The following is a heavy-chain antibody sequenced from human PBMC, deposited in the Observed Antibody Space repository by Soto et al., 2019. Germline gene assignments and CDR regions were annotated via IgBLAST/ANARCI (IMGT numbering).Heavy chain of an antibody. D-gene: IGHD3-9*01. CDR3: ARGGSNDWQVAFDI. J-gene: IGHJ3*02. CDR1: VGSFSTYY. V-gene: IGHV4-34*01. CDR2: INHSGSN. Sequence: SETLSLTCVFSVGSFSTYYYDWIRQSPGKGLEWIGEINHSGSNNYSPSLKSRVTMSLDTSKNQFSLKLTSVTAADTAVYYCARGGSNDWQVAFDIWGQGTRVTVSS.